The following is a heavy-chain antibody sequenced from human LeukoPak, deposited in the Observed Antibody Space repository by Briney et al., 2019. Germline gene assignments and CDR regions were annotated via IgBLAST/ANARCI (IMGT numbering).Heavy chain of an antibody. CDR2: INRDGSST. V-gene: IGHV3-74*01. Sequence: GGSLRLSCAASGVIFSNYWMHWVRQTPGKGLVWVSRINRDGSSTSYADSVKGRFTISRDNAKNTLYLQMNSLRAEDTAMYYCARGRRRLAAAGATPPAPYFDYWGQGTLVTVSS. J-gene: IGHJ4*02. CDR1: GVIFSNYW. CDR3: ARGRRRLAAAGATPPAPYFDY. D-gene: IGHD6-13*01.